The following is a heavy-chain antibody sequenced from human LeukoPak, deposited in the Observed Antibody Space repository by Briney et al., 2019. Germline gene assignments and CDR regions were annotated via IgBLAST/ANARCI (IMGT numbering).Heavy chain of an antibody. V-gene: IGHV1-2*02. CDR1: GYTFTGYY. CDR2: INPNSGGT. Sequence: ASVKVSCKASGYTFTGYYMHWVRQAPGQGLEWMGWINPNSGGTNYAQKFQGRVTMTRDTSISTAYMELSRLISDDTAVYYCARSYGSSGYNHFEFWGQGTLVTVSS. CDR3: ARSYGSSGYNHFEF. D-gene: IGHD3-22*01. J-gene: IGHJ4*02.